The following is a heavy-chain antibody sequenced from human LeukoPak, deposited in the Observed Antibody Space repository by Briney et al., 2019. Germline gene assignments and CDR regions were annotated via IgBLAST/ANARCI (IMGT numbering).Heavy chain of an antibody. J-gene: IGHJ3*01. D-gene: IGHD2-2*01. CDR3: AKDLPPGSSTVDAFDV. CDR2: ISGSGDST. Sequence: GGSLRLSCAASGFTFSYYAMSWVRQAPGKGLEWVSVISGSGDSTYYADSVKGRFTISRDNSKNTLYLQVNSLRAEDTAVYYCAKDLPPGSSTVDAFDVWGQGTMVTVSS. CDR1: GFTFSYYA. V-gene: IGHV3-23*01.